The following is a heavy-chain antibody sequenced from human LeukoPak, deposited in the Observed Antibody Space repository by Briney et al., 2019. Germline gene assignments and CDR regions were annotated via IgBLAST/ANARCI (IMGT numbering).Heavy chain of an antibody. CDR1: GYTFTSYD. V-gene: IGHV1-18*01. D-gene: IGHD5/OR15-5a*01. Sequence: GASVKVSCKASGYTFTSYDINWVRQAPGQGLEWLGWISGYNGETTYAQRFQGRVTMTADTSTSTAYLELRSLISDDTAMYYCARDVSPVPHYGLDVWGQGTTVTVSS. CDR2: ISGYNGET. J-gene: IGHJ6*02. CDR3: ARDVSPVPHYGLDV.